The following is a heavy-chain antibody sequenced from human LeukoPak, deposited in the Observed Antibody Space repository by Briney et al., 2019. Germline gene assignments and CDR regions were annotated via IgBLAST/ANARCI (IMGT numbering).Heavy chain of an antibody. Sequence: GGSLRLSCAASGFTFSSYGMTWVRQAPGKGLEWVSYISSSSSTIYYADSVKGRFTISRDNAKNSLYLQLNSLRAEDTAVYYCARIVIPAALNWFDPWGQGTLVAVSS. J-gene: IGHJ5*02. D-gene: IGHD2-2*01. V-gene: IGHV3-48*01. CDR2: ISSSSSTI. CDR1: GFTFSSYG. CDR3: ARIVIPAALNWFDP.